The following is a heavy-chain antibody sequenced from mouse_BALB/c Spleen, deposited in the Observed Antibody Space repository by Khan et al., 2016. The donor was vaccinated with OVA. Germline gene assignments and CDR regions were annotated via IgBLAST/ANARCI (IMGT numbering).Heavy chain of an antibody. J-gene: IGHJ2*01. CDR2: ISGDSNTI. V-gene: IGHV5-17*02. CDR3: ATSYFYGYYFDY. CDR1: GFTFSSYG. D-gene: IGHD1-1*01. Sequence: EVQRVESGGDLVQPGGSRKLSCAASGFTFSSYGMHWVRQAPEKGLEWVEYISGDSNTIYYADTVKGRFTISRDNPRNTLFLQMPSLMSEDTAMYYCATSYFYGYYFDYWGPGTTLTVSS.